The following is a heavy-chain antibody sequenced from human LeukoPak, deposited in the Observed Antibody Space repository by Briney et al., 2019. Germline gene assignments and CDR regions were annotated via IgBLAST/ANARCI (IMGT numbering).Heavy chain of an antibody. CDR3: ARIQLLKGPRQNGFDY. Sequence: SQTLSLTCAISGDSVSSNSAAWNWIRQSPSRGLEWLGRTYYRSKWYNDYAVSVKSRITINPDTSKNQFSLQLNSVTPEDTAVYYCARIQLLKGPRQNGFDYWGQGTLVTVSS. V-gene: IGHV6-1*01. J-gene: IGHJ4*02. D-gene: IGHD5-18*01. CDR2: TYYRSKWYN. CDR1: GDSVSSNSAA.